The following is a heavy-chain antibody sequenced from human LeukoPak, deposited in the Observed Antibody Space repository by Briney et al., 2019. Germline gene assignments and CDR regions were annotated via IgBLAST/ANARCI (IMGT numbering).Heavy chain of an antibody. V-gene: IGHV4-39*01. J-gene: IGHJ4*02. CDR3: ASRVVVPFDY. D-gene: IGHD3-22*01. CDR1: SGSISTSNYY. CDR2: IYYSGST. Sequence: SETLSLTCTVSSGSISTSNYYWGWVRQPPGKGLEWIGSIYYSGSTYYNPSLKSRVTISVDTSKNQFSLKLSSVTAADTAVYYCASRVVVPFDYWGQGTLVTVSS.